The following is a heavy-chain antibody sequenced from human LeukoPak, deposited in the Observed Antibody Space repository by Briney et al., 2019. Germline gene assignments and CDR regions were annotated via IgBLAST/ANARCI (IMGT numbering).Heavy chain of an antibody. CDR3: ARLHSIYYYYMDV. D-gene: IGHD4-11*01. CDR1: GGSISSYY. Sequence: SETLSLTCTVSGGSISSYYWSWIRQPPGKGLEWIGYIYTSGSTNYNPSLKSGVTISVDTSKNQFSLKLSSVTAADTAVYYCARLHSIYYYYMDVWGKGTTVTVSS. CDR2: IYTSGST. V-gene: IGHV4-4*09. J-gene: IGHJ6*03.